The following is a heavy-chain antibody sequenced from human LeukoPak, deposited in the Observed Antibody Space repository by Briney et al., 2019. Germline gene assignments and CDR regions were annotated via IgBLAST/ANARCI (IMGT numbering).Heavy chain of an antibody. D-gene: IGHD6-19*01. J-gene: IGHJ3*02. CDR2: IYYSGST. V-gene: IGHV4-59*08. CDR1: GGSISSYY. CDR3: ARTSSGWYYDAFDI. Sequence: PSETLSLTCTVSGGSISSYYWSWIRQPPGKGLEWIGYIYYSGSTNYNPSLKSRVTISVDTSKNQFSLKLSSVTAADTAVYYCARTSSGWYYDAFDIWGQGTMVTVSS.